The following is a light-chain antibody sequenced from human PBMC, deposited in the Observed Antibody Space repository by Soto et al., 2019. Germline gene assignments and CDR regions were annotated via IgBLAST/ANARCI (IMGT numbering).Light chain of an antibody. J-gene: IGKJ4*02. CDR1: QSVSIN. CDR2: DAT. V-gene: IGKV3-15*01. CDR3: QRYNNWPLT. Sequence: VMTQSPATLSVSTGERATLSCRASQSVSINLAWYQQKPGQAPRLLIYDATARATGIPARFSGSGSGSEFTLTISSLQSEDFAVYYCQRYNNWPLTFGGGTKV.